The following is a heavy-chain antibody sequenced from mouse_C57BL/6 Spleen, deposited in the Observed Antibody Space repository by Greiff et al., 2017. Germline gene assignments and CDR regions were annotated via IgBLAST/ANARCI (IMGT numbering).Heavy chain of an antibody. Sequence: VQLQESGAELVRPGTSVKVSCKASGYAFTNYLIEWVKQRPGQGLEWIGVINPGSGGTNYNEKFKGKATLTADKSSSTAYMQLSSLTAEDSAVYFCARGGYCDVWGTGTTVTVSS. J-gene: IGHJ1*03. CDR3: ARGGYCDV. V-gene: IGHV1-54*01. CDR2: INPGSGGT. CDR1: GYAFTNYL.